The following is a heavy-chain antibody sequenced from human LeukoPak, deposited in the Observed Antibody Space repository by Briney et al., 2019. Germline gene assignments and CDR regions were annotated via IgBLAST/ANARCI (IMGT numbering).Heavy chain of an antibody. J-gene: IGHJ4*02. CDR1: GGSFIGYY. V-gene: IGHV4-34*01. D-gene: IGHD4-17*01. CDR2: INHSGST. Sequence: PSETLSLTCAVYGGSFIGYYWSWIRQPPGKGLEWIGEINHSGSTNYNPSLKSRVTISVDTSKNQFSLKLSSVTAADTAVYYCARVGVTTPYYWGQGTLVTVSS. CDR3: ARVGVTTPYY.